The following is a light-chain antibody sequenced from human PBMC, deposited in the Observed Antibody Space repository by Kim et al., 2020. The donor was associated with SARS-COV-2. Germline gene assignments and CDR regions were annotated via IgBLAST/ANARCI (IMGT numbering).Light chain of an antibody. J-gene: IGKJ2*01. CDR3: QHYIRFPYT. V-gene: IGKV1-5*03. CDR2: QAS. CDR1: QSIDTW. Sequence: SASVGDRVTITCQASQSIDTWLAWYQQKPGKPPNLLIYQASSLQIGVPSRFSGSGSGAEFTLTISSLQPEDFATYYCQHYIRFPYTFGQGTKLEI.